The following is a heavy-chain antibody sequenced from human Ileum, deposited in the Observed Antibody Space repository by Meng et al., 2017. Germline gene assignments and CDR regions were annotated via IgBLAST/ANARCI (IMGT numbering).Heavy chain of an antibody. J-gene: IGHJ4*02. D-gene: IGHD4-23*01. Sequence: SGPGVVESSGTRCLTCYDSSGSISSTYCWTWVRQSAGKGMKWIGEIHHSGGTSYNPSLKGRVTISVYKSKNQFSLDLRSVTAAVTAVYYCAGIDYGGYGIEKYYFDYWGQGTLVTVSS. CDR2: IHHSGGT. V-gene: IGHV4-4*02. CDR1: SGSISSTYC. CDR3: AGIDYGGYGIEKYYFDY.